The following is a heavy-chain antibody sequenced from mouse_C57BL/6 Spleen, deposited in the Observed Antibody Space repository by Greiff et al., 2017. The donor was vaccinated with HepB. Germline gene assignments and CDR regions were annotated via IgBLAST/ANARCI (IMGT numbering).Heavy chain of an antibody. J-gene: IGHJ4*01. D-gene: IGHD2-3*01. CDR2: IHPNSGST. Sequence: QVQLQQPGAELVKPGASVKLSCKASGYTFTSYWMHWVKQRPGQGLEWIGMIHPNSGSTNYNEKFKSKATLTVDKSSSTAYMQLSSLTSEDSAVYYCARQDGYYEAMDYWGQGTSVTVSS. V-gene: IGHV1-64*01. CDR1: GYTFTSYW. CDR3: ARQDGYYEAMDY.